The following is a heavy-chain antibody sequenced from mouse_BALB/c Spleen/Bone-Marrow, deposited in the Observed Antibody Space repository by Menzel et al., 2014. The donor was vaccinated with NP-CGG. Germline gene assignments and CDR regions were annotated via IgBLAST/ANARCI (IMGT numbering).Heavy chain of an antibody. J-gene: IGHJ4*01. D-gene: IGHD2-14*01. V-gene: IGHV14-4*02. Sequence: EVQLQQSGAELVRSGASVKLSCTASGFNIKDYYMYWVKQRPEQGLEWIGWIDPENGDTEYAPKFQGKATMTADTSSNTAYLQLSSLTCEDTADYYCNARDYRYDGCAMDNWGQGTSVTVAS. CDR3: NARDYRYDGCAMDN. CDR1: GFNIKDYY. CDR2: IDPENGDT.